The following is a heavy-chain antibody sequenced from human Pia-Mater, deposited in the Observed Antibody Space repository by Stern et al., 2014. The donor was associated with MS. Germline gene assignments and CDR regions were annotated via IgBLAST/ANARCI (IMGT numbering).Heavy chain of an antibody. V-gene: IGHV4-31*03. CDR3: ARGRQYYYASGSSPPDAFDI. D-gene: IGHD3-10*01. Sequence: QVQLQESGPGLVKPSQTLSLTCTVSGGSISSGADYWNWIRQHPGKGLEXIGYIYYSGSTEYNPSLKRRVIISADTSKKQFSLKLRSVTAADTAVYYCARGRQYYYASGSSPPDAFDIWGQGTMVTVSS. CDR1: GGSISSGADY. CDR2: IYYSGST. J-gene: IGHJ3*02.